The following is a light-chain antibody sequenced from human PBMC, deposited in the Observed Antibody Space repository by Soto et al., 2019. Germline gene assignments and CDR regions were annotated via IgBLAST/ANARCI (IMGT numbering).Light chain of an antibody. J-gene: IGKJ4*01. CDR1: QSVSNNY. CDR2: GAS. CDR3: QQYVSSTLT. Sequence: EIVLTQSPGTLSVSPGEGATLSCRASQSVSNNYLAWYQQKPGQAPRLFISGASSRATAIPDRFSVSGSGTDFPLTISRLENEDFAVYYCQQYVSSTLTFCGGTKVDIK. V-gene: IGKV3-20*01.